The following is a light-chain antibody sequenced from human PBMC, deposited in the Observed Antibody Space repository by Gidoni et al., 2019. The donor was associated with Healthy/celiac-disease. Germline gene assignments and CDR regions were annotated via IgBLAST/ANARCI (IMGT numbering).Light chain of an antibody. Sequence: EIVLTQSPGTLSLSPGERATLSCRASQSVSSSYLAWYQQKPGQAPRLLIYGASSRATGIPDRFSCSGSGTDFTLTISRLEPEDFAVYYCQQYGSSPFTFGPXTKVDIK. J-gene: IGKJ3*01. CDR2: GAS. CDR3: QQYGSSPFT. V-gene: IGKV3-20*01. CDR1: QSVSSSY.